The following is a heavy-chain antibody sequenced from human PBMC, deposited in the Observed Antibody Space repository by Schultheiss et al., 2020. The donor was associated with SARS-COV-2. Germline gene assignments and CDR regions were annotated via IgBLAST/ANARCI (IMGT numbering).Heavy chain of an antibody. Sequence: GGSLRLSCASSGLTVSSNYMSWVRQAPGKGLEWVSVIYGGGNTYYADSVKGRFTISRDNSKNTLYLQMNSLRAEDTAVYYCARPPQTVYYYYMDVWGKGTTVTVSS. CDR3: ARPPQTVYYYYMDV. J-gene: IGHJ6*03. CDR2: IYGGGNT. CDR1: GLTVSSNY. V-gene: IGHV3-66*01. D-gene: IGHD4-17*01.